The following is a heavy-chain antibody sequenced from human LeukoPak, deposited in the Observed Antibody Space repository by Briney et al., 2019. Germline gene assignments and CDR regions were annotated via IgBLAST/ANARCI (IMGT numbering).Heavy chain of an antibody. D-gene: IGHD1-7*01. Sequence: PGGSLRLSCAASGFTFSSRWMHWVRQAPGKGLVWVSRINSDGSITTYADSVKGRFTISRDNAKNTLYLQMNSLRAEDTAVYYCARDDWNSNWFDPWGQGTLVTVSS. CDR1: GFTFSSRW. CDR2: INSDGSIT. V-gene: IGHV3-74*01. CDR3: ARDDWNSNWFDP. J-gene: IGHJ5*02.